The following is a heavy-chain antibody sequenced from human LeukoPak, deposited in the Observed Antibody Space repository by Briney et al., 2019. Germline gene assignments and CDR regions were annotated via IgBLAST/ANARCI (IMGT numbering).Heavy chain of an antibody. J-gene: IGHJ4*02. Sequence: ASVKVSFKSSGYTCTVYYMHWVRQAPGQGLEWMGWINPNSGGTNYAKKFQGRVTMTRDTSISTAYMELSRLRSDDTAVYYCASSGWELGFYWGQGTLVTVSS. CDR1: GYTCTVYY. CDR3: ASSGWELGFY. V-gene: IGHV1-2*02. CDR2: INPNSGGT. D-gene: IGHD1-26*01.